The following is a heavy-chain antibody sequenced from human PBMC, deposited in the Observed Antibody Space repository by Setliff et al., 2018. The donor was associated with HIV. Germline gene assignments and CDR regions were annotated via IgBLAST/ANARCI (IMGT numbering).Heavy chain of an antibody. D-gene: IGHD2-2*02. Sequence: GASVKVSCKTSGYIFSNYGISWVRQAPGQGLGWMGWVSAYNANTNYAQKFQGRVSMTRDTSTTTAYMELRSLRFDDTAIDYCARDPSLGPYCSRTNCYTGWIDPWGQGTLVTVSS. CDR3: ARDPSLGPYCSRTNCYTGWIDP. CDR2: VSAYNANT. CDR1: GYIFSNYG. V-gene: IGHV1-18*01. J-gene: IGHJ5*02.